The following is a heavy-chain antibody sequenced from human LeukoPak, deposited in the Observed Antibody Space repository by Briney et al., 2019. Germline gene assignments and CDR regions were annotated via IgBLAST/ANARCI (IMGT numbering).Heavy chain of an antibody. V-gene: IGHV1-69*05. CDR3: ARVGGHDYGDYAFDY. Sequence: SVKVSCKASGGTFSSYATSWVRQAPGQGLEWMGGIIPIFGTANYAQKFQGRVTITTDESTSTAYMELSSLRSEDTAVYYCARVGGHDYGDYAFDYWGQGTLVTVSS. CDR2: IIPIFGTA. J-gene: IGHJ4*02. D-gene: IGHD4-17*01. CDR1: GGTFSSYA.